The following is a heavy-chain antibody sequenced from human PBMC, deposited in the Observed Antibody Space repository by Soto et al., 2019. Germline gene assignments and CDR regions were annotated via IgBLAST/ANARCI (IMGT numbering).Heavy chain of an antibody. CDR3: THHGYYSSGIDV. CDR2: IFWDDDK. Sequence: QITLKESGPTLVKPTQTLTLTCTFSGFSLSTSGVGVGWIRQPPGKALEWLALIFWDDDKRYSPSLKSRLTTTKDTSKTQVVLTMTNMDPVDADTYYCTHHGYYSSGIDVWGQGTTVTVSS. CDR1: GFSLSTSGVG. V-gene: IGHV2-5*02. J-gene: IGHJ6*02.